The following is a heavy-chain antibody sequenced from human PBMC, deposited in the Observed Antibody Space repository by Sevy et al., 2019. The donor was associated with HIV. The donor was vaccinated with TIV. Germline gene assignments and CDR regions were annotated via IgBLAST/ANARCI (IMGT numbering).Heavy chain of an antibody. CDR3: VRGLQTHCDRTACPLDY. D-gene: IGHD2-21*01. J-gene: IGHJ4*02. CDR2: IGTLADR. Sequence: GGSLRLSCAASGFTFSGSDMHWVRQVKGKGLEWISSIGTLADRFYADSVKGRFTISRDNAQSYLYLHMSSLKVGDTARYFCVRGLQTHCDRTACPLDYWGQGTLVTVSS. CDR1: GFTFSGSD. V-gene: IGHV3-13*01.